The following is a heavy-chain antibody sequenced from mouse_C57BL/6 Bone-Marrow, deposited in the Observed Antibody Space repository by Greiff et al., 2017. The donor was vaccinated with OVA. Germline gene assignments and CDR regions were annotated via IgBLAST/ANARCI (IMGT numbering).Heavy chain of an antibody. CDR3: ARRWLLDYFDY. CDR1: GFTFSSYG. D-gene: IGHD2-3*01. J-gene: IGHJ2*01. Sequence: EVKLMESGGDLVKPGGSLKLSCAASGFTFSSYGMSWVRQTPDQRLEWVATISSGGSYTYYPDSVKGRFTISRDNAKNTLYLQMSSLKSEDTAMYYCARRWLLDYFDYWGQGTTLTVSS. V-gene: IGHV5-6*02. CDR2: ISSGGSYT.